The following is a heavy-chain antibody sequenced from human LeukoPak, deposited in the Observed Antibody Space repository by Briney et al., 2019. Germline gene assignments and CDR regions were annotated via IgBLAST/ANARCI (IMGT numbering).Heavy chain of an antibody. CDR1: GFTFSSYG. V-gene: IGHV3-23*01. Sequence: HTGGSLRLSCAASGFTFSSYGMNWVRQAPGKGLEWVSAISGSGGSTYYADSVKGRFTISRDNSKNTLYLQMNSLRAEDTAVYYCAKDRRVAGPFDYWGQGTLVTVSS. J-gene: IGHJ4*02. CDR2: ISGSGGST. CDR3: AKDRRVAGPFDY. D-gene: IGHD6-19*01.